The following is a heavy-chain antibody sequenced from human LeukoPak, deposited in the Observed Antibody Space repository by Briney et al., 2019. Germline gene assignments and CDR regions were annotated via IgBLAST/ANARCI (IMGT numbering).Heavy chain of an antibody. D-gene: IGHD3-3*01. CDR1: GGSISSYY. CDR3: ARLGGAQYYDFWSGYSNWFDP. Sequence: PSDTLSLTCTVSGGSISSYYWSWIRQPPGKGLEWIGYIYYSGSTNYNPSLKSRVTISVDTSKNQFSLKLSSVTAADTAVYYCARLGGAQYYDFWSGYSNWFDPWGQGTLVTVSS. CDR2: IYYSGST. V-gene: IGHV4-59*08. J-gene: IGHJ5*02.